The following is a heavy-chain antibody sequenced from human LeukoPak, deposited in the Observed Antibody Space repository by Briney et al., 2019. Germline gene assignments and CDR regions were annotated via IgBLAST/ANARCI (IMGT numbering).Heavy chain of an antibody. CDR3: AKDLRWDHPGLDP. D-gene: IGHD4-23*01. J-gene: IGHJ5*02. CDR1: GYSFTSYY. CDR2: INPGGGST. Sequence: GASVKVSCKASGYSFTSYYIHRVRQAPGQGLESMGLINPGGGSTGYAQKFQDRVTMTRDTSTSTVYMELNSLRSEDTAVYYCAKDLRWDHPGLDPWGQGTLVIVSS. V-gene: IGHV1-46*01.